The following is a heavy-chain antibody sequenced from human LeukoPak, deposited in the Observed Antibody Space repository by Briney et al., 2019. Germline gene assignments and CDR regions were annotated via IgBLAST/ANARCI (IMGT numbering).Heavy chain of an antibody. D-gene: IGHD3-10*01. J-gene: IGHJ6*02. CDR2: INQDGSEK. V-gene: IGHV3-7*01. Sequence: GGSLRLSCAASEFSVSNYWMTWVRQAPGKALEWVANINQDGSEKYYVDSVKGRFTISRDNAQKSLWLQMNSLRAEDTAVYYCAKQGVPLVRGILSYGMDVWGQGTSVSVSS. CDR1: EFSVSNYW. CDR3: AKQGVPLVRGILSYGMDV.